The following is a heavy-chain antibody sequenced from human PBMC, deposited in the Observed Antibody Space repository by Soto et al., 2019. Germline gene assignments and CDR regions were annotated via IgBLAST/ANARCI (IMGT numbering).Heavy chain of an antibody. CDR3: ARGVLAVAGDNWFDP. V-gene: IGHV3-20*01. CDR2: INWNGGST. J-gene: IGHJ5*02. CDR1: GFTFDDYG. Sequence: GGSLRLSCAASGFTFDDYGMSWVRQAPGKGLEWVSGINWNGGSTGYADSVKGRFTISRDNAKNSLYLQMNSLRAEDTALYHCARGVLAVAGDNWFDPWGQGTLVTVSS. D-gene: IGHD6-19*01.